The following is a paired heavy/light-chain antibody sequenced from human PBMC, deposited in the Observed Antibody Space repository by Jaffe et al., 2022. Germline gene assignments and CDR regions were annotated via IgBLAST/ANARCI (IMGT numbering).Light chain of an antibody. CDR2: GAS. CDR1: QSVSSN. J-gene: IGKJ5*01. V-gene: IGKV3-15*01. CDR3: QQYNNWLFT. Sequence: EIVMTQSPATLSVSPGERATLSCRASQSVSSNLAWFQQKPGQTPRLLIYGASSRATGIPARFSGSGSGTEFTLTISSLQSEDFAVYYCQQYNNWLFTFGQGTRLEIK.
Heavy chain of an antibody. Sequence: EVQLVQSGAEVRKPGDSLKISCKGSGNIFATYWIGWVRQTPGKGLEWMGIISPSDSNITYSPSFQGQVTISVDKSISTGYLQWSSLKASDTAMYYCVRRGSGDYWGQGTLVTVSS. CDR2: ISPSDSNI. CDR3: VRRGSGDY. CDR1: GNIFATYW. V-gene: IGHV5-51*03. D-gene: IGHD3-10*01. J-gene: IGHJ4*02.